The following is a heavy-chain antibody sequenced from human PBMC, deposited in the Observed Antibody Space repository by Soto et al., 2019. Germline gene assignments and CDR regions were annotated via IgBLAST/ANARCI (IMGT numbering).Heavy chain of an antibody. CDR1: GFTFSDHA. CDR2: IRPKGYGGTT. D-gene: IGHD2-2*01. Sequence: GGSLRLSCTGSGFTFSDHALSWFRQAPGKGLEWISFIRPKGYGGTTEYATSVKGRFAISRDDSERFAYLQMNSLQTDDTAVYYCSRVHPRYCSRTSCPLDYWGQGTLVTVSS. J-gene: IGHJ4*02. V-gene: IGHV3-49*03. CDR3: SRVHPRYCSRTSCPLDY.